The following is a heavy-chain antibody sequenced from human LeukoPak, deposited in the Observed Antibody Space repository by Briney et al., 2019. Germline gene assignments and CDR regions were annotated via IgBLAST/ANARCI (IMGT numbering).Heavy chain of an antibody. D-gene: IGHD3-16*01. CDR1: GFTFSNYA. CDR3: AKWAGAWGNYYHGMDV. V-gene: IGHV3-23*01. CDR2: ISGSGGST. Sequence: GGSLRLSCAASGFTFSNYAMSWVRQAPGKGLEWVSAISGSGGSTYYADSVKGRFTISRDNSKNTLYLQMNSLRAEDTAVYYCAKWAGAWGNYYHGMDVWGQGTTVTVSS. J-gene: IGHJ6*02.